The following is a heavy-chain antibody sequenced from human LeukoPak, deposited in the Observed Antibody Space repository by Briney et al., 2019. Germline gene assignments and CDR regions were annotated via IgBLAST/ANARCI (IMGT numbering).Heavy chain of an antibody. J-gene: IGHJ5*02. CDR3: ARGKTTVTTWFDP. D-gene: IGHD4-17*01. V-gene: IGHV4-34*01. CDR1: GGSFSGYY. Sequence: SETLSLTCAVYGGSFSGYYWSWIRQPPGKGLEWIGEINHSGSTNYNPSLKSRVTISVDTSKNQFSLKLSSVTAADTAVYYCARGKTTVTTWFDPWGQGTLVTVSS. CDR2: INHSGST.